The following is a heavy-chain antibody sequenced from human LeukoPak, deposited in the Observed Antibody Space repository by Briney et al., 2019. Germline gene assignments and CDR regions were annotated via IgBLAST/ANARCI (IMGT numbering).Heavy chain of an antibody. CDR2: MNPTSGYT. Sequence: ASVKVSCKAAGYTFTSHDINWVRQAAGQGLEWMGWMNPTSGYTGYAQKFQGRITLTRDTSISTAYMELSSLRSDDTAVYYCARMRGYSLEYWYLDVWGRGTLVSVSS. V-gene: IGHV1-8*01. D-gene: IGHD5-18*01. J-gene: IGHJ2*01. CDR1: GYTFTSHD. CDR3: ARMRGYSLEYWYLDV.